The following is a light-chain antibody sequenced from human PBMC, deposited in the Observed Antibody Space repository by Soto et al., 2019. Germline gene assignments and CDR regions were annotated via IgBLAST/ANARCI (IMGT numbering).Light chain of an antibody. V-gene: IGKV3-20*01. CDR2: AAS. J-gene: IGKJ1*01. CDR1: ESVRSNY. CDR3: QQYGSAPWT. Sequence: EIVLTQSPGTLSSSPGERATLSCRASESVRSNYLAWYQQRPRQAPRLLIYAASNRARGIPDRLGGSGSGTDFTLPVSRLEREDFAVYYCQQYGSAPWTFGHGTKV.